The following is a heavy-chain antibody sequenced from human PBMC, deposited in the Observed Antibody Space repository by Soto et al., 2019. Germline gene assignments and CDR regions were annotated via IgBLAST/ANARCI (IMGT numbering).Heavy chain of an antibody. CDR2: FDPEDGET. V-gene: IGHV1-24*01. D-gene: IGHD3-3*01. J-gene: IGHJ3*02. CDR3: ATDYDFWSGFDAFDI. Sequence: GASLKVSCKVSGYTLNELSMHWVRQAPGKGLEWMGGFDPEDGETIYAQKFQGRVTMTEDTSTDTAYMELSSLRSEDTAVYYCATDYDFWSGFDAFDIWGQGTMVNVSS. CDR1: GYTLNELS.